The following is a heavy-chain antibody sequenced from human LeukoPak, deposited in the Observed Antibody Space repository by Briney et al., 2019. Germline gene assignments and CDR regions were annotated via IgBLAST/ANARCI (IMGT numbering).Heavy chain of an antibody. CDR3: ARGARGYYFDY. D-gene: IGHD1-26*01. Sequence: GGSLRLSCAASGFTVSSNYMRWVRQDPGKGLEWVSVIYSGGSTYYADSVKGRFTISRDNFKNTLYLQMNSLRAEDTAVYYCARGARGYYFDYWGQGTLVTVSS. CDR1: GFTVSSNY. V-gene: IGHV3-66*01. CDR2: IYSGGST. J-gene: IGHJ4*02.